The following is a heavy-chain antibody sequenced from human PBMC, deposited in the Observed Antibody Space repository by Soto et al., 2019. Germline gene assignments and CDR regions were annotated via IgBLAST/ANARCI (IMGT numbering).Heavy chain of an antibody. CDR3: AANSLGGGSQGDV. Sequence: SVKVSCKASGGTFSSYAISWVRQAPGQGLEWMGGIVPIFGTTVYAPRLQGRVTITADGPTSTSYMELSGLRFEDTAIYYCAANSLGGGSQGDVWGQGTTVTVSS. V-gene: IGHV1-69*13. J-gene: IGHJ6*02. CDR2: IVPIFGTT. D-gene: IGHD3-10*01. CDR1: GGTFSSYA.